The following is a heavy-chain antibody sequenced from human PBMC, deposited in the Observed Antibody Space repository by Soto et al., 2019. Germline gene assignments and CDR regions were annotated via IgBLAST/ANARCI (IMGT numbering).Heavy chain of an antibody. CDR1: GGSISSYY. Sequence: PSETLSFTCTVSGGSISSYYWSWIRQPPGKGLEWIGYIYYSGSTNYNPSLKSRVTISVDTSKNQFSLKLSSVTAADTAVYYCARTPIAAAGEYYYGMDVWGQGTTVTVSS. V-gene: IGHV4-59*01. D-gene: IGHD6-13*01. CDR3: ARTPIAAAGEYYYGMDV. J-gene: IGHJ6*02. CDR2: IYYSGST.